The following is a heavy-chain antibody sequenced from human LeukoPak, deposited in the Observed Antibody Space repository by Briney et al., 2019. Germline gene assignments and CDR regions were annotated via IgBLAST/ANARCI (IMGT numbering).Heavy chain of an antibody. D-gene: IGHD3-10*01. Sequence: ASVKVSCKASGYTFTGYYMHWVRQAPGQGLEWLGWINPNSGGTNYAQKFQGRVTMTRDTSISTAYMELSRLRSDDTAVYYCARAHGNTMVRGDTRGFDPWGQGTLVTVSS. CDR3: ARAHGNTMVRGDTRGFDP. CDR1: GYTFTGYY. J-gene: IGHJ5*02. CDR2: INPNSGGT. V-gene: IGHV1-2*02.